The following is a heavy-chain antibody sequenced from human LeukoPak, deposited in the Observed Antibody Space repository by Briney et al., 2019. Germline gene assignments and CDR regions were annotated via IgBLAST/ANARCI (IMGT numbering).Heavy chain of an antibody. V-gene: IGHV3-30*18. D-gene: IGHD3-10*02. J-gene: IGHJ4*02. Sequence: PGRSLRLSCAASGFTFSSYGMHWVRQAPGKGLEWVAVISYDGSNKYYADSVKGRFTISRDNSKNTLYLQMNSLRAEDTAVYYCAKGVRGLYWGQGTLVTVSS. CDR2: ISYDGSNK. CDR3: AKGVRGLY. CDR1: GFTFSSYG.